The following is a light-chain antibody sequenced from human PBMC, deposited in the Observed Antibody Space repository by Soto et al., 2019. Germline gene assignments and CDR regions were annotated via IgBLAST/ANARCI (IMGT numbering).Light chain of an antibody. V-gene: IGLV3-21*02. CDR3: QVWGDNRDHHV. CDR2: DDS. Sequence: SYELTQTSSVSVAPGQTARISCGGNNIGGKSVHWYQQKPGQAPVVVVYDDSDRPSGIPERFSGSNSGNTATLTISRVEAGDEADYQCQVWGDNRDHHVFGNGTKVTV. CDR1: NIGGKS. J-gene: IGLJ1*01.